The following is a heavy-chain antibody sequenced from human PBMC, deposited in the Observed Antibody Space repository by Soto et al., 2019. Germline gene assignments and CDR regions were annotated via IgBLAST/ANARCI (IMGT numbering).Heavy chain of an antibody. V-gene: IGHV1-69*13. CDR2: IIPIFGTA. J-gene: IGHJ6*02. CDR3: ARERVVLVPAAIVGYYYYVMDD. D-gene: IGHD2-2*01. Sequence: SVKVSCKACGGTLSSYAISWVRLAPGQGLEWMGGIIPIFGTANYAQKFQGRVTITADESTSTAYMELSSLRSEDTAVYYFARERVVLVPAAIVGYYYYVMDDWG. CDR1: GGTLSSYA.